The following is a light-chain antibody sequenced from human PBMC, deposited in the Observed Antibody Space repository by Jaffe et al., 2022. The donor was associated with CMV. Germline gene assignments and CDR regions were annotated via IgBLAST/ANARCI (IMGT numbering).Light chain of an antibody. V-gene: IGKV1-12*02. Sequence: DIQMTQSPSSVSASVGDRVTITCRASQGFTAWLAWYQQKPGKAPKLLIYSTSNLQSGVPSRFSGSVSATDFTLTITGLQPEDFATYYCQHSSGFPSFTFGPGTKVDI. CDR1: QGFTAW. J-gene: IGKJ3*01. CDR3: QHSSGFPSFT. CDR2: STS.